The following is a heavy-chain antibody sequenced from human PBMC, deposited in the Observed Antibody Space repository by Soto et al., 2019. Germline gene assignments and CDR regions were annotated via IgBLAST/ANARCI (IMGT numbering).Heavy chain of an antibody. CDR1: GFTFSRYA. Sequence: VGSLRLSCAASGFTFSRYAMHWVRQAPGKGLEWVGFISYDGSNKYYADSVKGRFTISIDNSKNTLYLQMNSLRAEDTAVYYCASDIAPRDSGWYGYSCHYGMHXWGQVTTVTVS. D-gene: IGHD6-19*01. CDR2: ISYDGSNK. CDR3: ASDIAPRDSGWYGYSCHYGMHX. J-gene: IGHJ6*02. V-gene: IGHV3-30-3*01.